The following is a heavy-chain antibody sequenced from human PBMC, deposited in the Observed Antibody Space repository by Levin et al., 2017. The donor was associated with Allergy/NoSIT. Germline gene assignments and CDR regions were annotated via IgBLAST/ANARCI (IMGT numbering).Heavy chain of an antibody. CDR2: IDHSGSV. D-gene: IGHD3/OR15-3a*01. V-gene: IGHV4-34*01. J-gene: IGHJ3*02. CDR3: ARGTYKGVVGLALIRDAFDI. Sequence: SQTLSLTCAVYCGSFSGSYWTWIRPPPGKGLEWIGEIDHSGSVNYNPSLTSRVTISVHTSKNQFSLKLSSVTAADTAVYYSARGTYKGVVGLALIRDAFDIWGQGTMVTVSS. CDR1: CGSFSGSY.